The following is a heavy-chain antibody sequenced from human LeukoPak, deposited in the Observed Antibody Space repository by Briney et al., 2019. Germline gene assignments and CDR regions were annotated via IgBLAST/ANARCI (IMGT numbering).Heavy chain of an antibody. V-gene: IGHV4-61*02. CDR1: GGSISSGSYY. CDR3: AKDITAYCGGDCYFDAFDI. D-gene: IGHD2-21*02. Sequence: SQTLSLTCTVSGGSISSGSYYWSWIRQPAGKGLEWSGRIYTSGSTNYNPSLRSRVTISIDTSRKHFFLKLKSVTAADTAVYYCAKDITAYCGGDCYFDAFDIWGQGTMVTVSS. CDR2: IYTSGST. J-gene: IGHJ3*02.